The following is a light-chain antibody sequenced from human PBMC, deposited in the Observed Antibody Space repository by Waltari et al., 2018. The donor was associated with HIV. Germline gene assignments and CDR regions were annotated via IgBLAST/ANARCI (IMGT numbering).Light chain of an antibody. CDR1: SGHSYYA. CDR2: LNNDGSH. Sequence: QLVLTQSPSASASLGASVRLTCTLSSGHSYYAIAWHQQQPGKGPRYLMKLNNDGSHTKGDGIPDRFSGSSSGAERYLTISSLQSEDEADYYCQTCGTGIHVVFGGGTKLSVL. CDR3: QTCGTGIHVV. V-gene: IGLV4-69*01. J-gene: IGLJ2*01.